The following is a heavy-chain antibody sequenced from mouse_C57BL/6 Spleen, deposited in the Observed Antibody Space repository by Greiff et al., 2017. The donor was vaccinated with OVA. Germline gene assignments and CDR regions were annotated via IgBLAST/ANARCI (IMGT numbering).Heavy chain of an antibody. Sequence: VQRVESGPGLVAPSQSLSITCTVSGFSLTSYGVHWVRQPPGKGLEWLVVIWSDGSTTYNSALKSRLSISKDNSKSQVFLKMNSLQTDDTAMYYCARHDYYYGSSYGEDAMDYWGQGTSVTVSS. CDR3: ARHDYYYGSSYGEDAMDY. J-gene: IGHJ4*01. D-gene: IGHD1-1*01. V-gene: IGHV2-6-1*01. CDR1: GFSLTSYG. CDR2: IWSDGST.